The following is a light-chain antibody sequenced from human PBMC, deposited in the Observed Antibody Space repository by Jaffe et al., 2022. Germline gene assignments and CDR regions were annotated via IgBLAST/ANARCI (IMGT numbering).Light chain of an antibody. CDR3: QQYHSYST. J-gene: IGKJ2*01. V-gene: IGKV1-5*03. CDR1: QSISSW. CDR2: KAS. Sequence: DIQMTQFPSTLSASVGDRVTITCRASQSISSWLAWYQQKPGKAPNLLIYKASSLESGVPSRFSGSGSGTDFTLTISSLQPDDFATYYCQQYHSYSTFGQGTKLEIK.